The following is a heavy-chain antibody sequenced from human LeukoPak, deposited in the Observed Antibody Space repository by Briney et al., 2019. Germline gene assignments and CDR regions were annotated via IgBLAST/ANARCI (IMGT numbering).Heavy chain of an antibody. CDR2: INHSGST. J-gene: IGHJ4*02. D-gene: IGHD5-18*01. Sequence: PSETLSLTCAVYGGSFSGYYWSWIRQPPGKGLEWIGEINHSGSTNYNPSLKSRVTISVDTSKNQFSLKLSSVTAADTAVYYCARGRGYSYGSPFDYWGQGTLATVSS. CDR1: GGSFSGYY. V-gene: IGHV4-34*01. CDR3: ARGRGYSYGSPFDY.